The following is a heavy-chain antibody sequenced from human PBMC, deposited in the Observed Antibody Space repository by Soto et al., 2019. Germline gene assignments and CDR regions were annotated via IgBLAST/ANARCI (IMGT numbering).Heavy chain of an antibody. V-gene: IGHV3-23*01. CDR1: GFTFTNYA. D-gene: IGHD2-15*01. J-gene: IGHJ4*02. Sequence: EVQLLESGGGLVQPGGSLRLSCAASGFTFTNYAMNWVRHSPGKGLEWVASVIGTGIDTYHAASVKGRFTISRDNSRNTMYLEMNRLRAEDTAMYHCPKATRGQCIGAHCYALDFWGQGILVTVS. CDR2: VIGTGIDT. CDR3: PKATRGQCIGAHCYALDF.